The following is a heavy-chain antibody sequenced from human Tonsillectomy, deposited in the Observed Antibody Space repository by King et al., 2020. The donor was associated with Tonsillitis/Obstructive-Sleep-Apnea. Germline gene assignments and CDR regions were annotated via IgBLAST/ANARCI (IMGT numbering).Heavy chain of an antibody. Sequence: ITLKESGPTLVKPTQTLTLTCTFSGFSLITSGMGVGWIRQPPGKALEGLALIYWDCDKGYNPSLKSRLTITRATSKNEVVLTMTNMDPEDTATYYCAHRQSVNRGDYEDYWGQGTLVTVSS. CDR3: AHRQSVNRGDYEDY. V-gene: IGHV2-5*02. CDR1: GFSLITSGMG. D-gene: IGHD4-17*01. J-gene: IGHJ4*02. CDR2: IYWDCDK.